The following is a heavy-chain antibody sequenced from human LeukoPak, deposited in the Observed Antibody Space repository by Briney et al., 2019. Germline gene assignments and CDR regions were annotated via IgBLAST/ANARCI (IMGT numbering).Heavy chain of an antibody. CDR3: ARLTLLWFGESPYMDV. CDR2: IYYRGST. D-gene: IGHD3-10*01. CDR1: GYSISSGYY. J-gene: IGHJ6*03. V-gene: IGHV4-38-2*02. Sequence: PSETLSLTCTVSGYSISSGYYWGWIRQPPGKGLEWIGNIYYRGSTYYNPSLKSRVTISADTSKNQFSLKLSSVTAADTAVYYCARLTLLWFGESPYMDVWGKGTTVTVSS.